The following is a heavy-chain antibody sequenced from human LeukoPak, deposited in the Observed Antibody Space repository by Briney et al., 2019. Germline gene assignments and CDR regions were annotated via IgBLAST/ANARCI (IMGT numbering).Heavy chain of an antibody. CDR1: GFTFSSYS. CDR2: ISSSSSYI. Sequence: GGSLRLSCAAYGFTFSSYSMNWVRQAPGKGLEWVSSISSSSSYIYYADSVKGRFTISRDNAKNSLYLQMNSLRAEDTAVYYCARCDYGDSPFDYWGQGTLVTVSS. CDR3: ARCDYGDSPFDY. V-gene: IGHV3-21*01. D-gene: IGHD4-17*01. J-gene: IGHJ4*02.